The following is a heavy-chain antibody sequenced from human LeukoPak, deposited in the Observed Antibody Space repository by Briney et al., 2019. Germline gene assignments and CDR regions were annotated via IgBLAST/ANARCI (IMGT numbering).Heavy chain of an antibody. CDR3: AKGGVSDRGSWYGDYFDY. CDR1: GFIFSNYW. J-gene: IGHJ4*02. V-gene: IGHV3-7*04. Sequence: GGSQRLSCAASGFIFSNYWMTWVRQAPGKGLEWVANIKRDGSDKYFVDSVRGRFTISRDNAKNTLYLQMNGLRSEDTAIYYCAKGGVSDRGSWYGDYFDYWGQGTLVTVSS. CDR2: IKRDGSDK. D-gene: IGHD6-13*01.